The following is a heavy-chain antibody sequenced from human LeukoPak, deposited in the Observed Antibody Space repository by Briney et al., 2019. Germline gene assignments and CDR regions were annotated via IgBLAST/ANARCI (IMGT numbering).Heavy chain of an antibody. J-gene: IGHJ4*02. V-gene: IGHV5-51*01. CDR2: IYPGDSDT. Sequence: GESLKISCKGSGYRFTNYWIGWVRQMPGKGLEWMGIIYPGDSDTRYSPSFQGQVTISADKSISTAYLQWSSLKASDTAMYYCARTRPYYYDSSGYYYAYYFDYWGQGTLVTVSS. CDR3: ARTRPYYYDSSGYYYAYYFDY. D-gene: IGHD3-22*01. CDR1: GYRFTNYW.